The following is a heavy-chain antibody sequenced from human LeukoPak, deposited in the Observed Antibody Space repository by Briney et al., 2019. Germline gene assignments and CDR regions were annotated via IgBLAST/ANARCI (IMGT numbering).Heavy chain of an antibody. CDR1: GFSISSYY. V-gene: IGHV4-59*01. J-gene: IGHJ3*02. Sequence: PAETLSLSCTASGFSISSYYWSWIRQPPGKGLEWIGYIYYSGSTNYNPALKSRVTISVDTSKNQFSLKLSSVTAADTAVYYCASSSSRWRYDAFDIWGQGTMATVSS. CDR2: IYYSGST. D-gene: IGHD6-13*01. CDR3: ASSSSRWRYDAFDI.